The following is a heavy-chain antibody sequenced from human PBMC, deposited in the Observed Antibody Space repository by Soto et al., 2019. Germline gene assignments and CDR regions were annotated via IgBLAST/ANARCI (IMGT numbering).Heavy chain of an antibody. CDR2: IYPADSET. D-gene: IGHD3-22*01. V-gene: IGHV5-51*01. Sequence: GESLKISCKGSGYSFFSHWIGWVRQMPGKGLECVGIIYPADSETRYSPSFQGQVTISVDKSINTAYLQWSSLKASDTAMYYCARRPWLSGYYDYWGQGTLVTVSS. CDR3: ARRPWLSGYYDY. CDR1: GYSFFSHW. J-gene: IGHJ4*02.